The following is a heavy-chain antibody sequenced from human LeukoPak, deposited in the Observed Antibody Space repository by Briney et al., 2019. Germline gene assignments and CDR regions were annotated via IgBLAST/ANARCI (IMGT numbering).Heavy chain of an antibody. CDR2: INSDGSDA. CDR3: ARDRDYSPDY. V-gene: IGHV3-74*01. Sequence: PGGSLRLSCAGSGFTFGSYWLHWVRQAPGKGLVWVSRINSDGSDATYADSVKGRFTISRDNAKNTLYLQLNSLTAEDTAVYYCARDRDYSPDYCGQGTLVTVSS. CDR1: GFTFGSYW. D-gene: IGHD4-11*01. J-gene: IGHJ4*02.